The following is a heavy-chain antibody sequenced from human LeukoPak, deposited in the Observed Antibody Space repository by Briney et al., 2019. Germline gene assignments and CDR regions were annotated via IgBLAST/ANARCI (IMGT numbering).Heavy chain of an antibody. CDR1: GFTFSNYG. CDR2: ISNDGSNK. D-gene: IGHD5-18*01. Sequence: PGRSLRLSCAASGFTFSNYGMHWVRQAPGKGLEWVAVISNDGSNKYYADSVKGRFTISRDNSKNTLYLQMNSLRAEDTAVYYCAKGVGYSYGQSFDYWGQGTLVTVSS. CDR3: AKGVGYSYGQSFDY. J-gene: IGHJ4*02. V-gene: IGHV3-30*18.